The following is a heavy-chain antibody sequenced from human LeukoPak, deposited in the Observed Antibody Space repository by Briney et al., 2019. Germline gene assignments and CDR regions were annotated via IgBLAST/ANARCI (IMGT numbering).Heavy chain of an antibody. CDR1: GFTFSSYS. V-gene: IGHV3-30*18. CDR2: VSYDGSDK. J-gene: IGHJ6*03. Sequence: GGSLRLSCAASGFTFSSYSMSWVRQAPGKGLEWVAVVSYDGSDKYYSDSVEGRFSISRDNSKNTVYLQMSSLRAEDTAVYFCAKDWNYYDTSVPFYYYYMEVWGKGTTVTVSS. CDR3: AKDWNYYDTSVPFYYYYMEV. D-gene: IGHD3-22*01.